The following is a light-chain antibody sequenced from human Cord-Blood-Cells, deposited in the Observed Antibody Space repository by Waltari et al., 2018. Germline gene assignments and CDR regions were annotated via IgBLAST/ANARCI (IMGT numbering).Light chain of an antibody. V-gene: IGKV3-20*01. CDR3: QQYGSSPFT. J-gene: IGKJ3*01. CDR1: QSVSSSY. CDR2: GAS. Sequence: EIVLPQSPGTLSLSPGERATLSCRASQSVSSSYLAWYQQKPGQSARLLIYGASSRATGIPDRFSGSGSGTDFTLTISRLEPEDFAVYYCQQYGSSPFTFGPGTKVDIK.